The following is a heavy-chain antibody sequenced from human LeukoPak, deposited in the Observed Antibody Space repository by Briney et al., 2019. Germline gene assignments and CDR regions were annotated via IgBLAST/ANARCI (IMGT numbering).Heavy chain of an antibody. CDR2: IKSDGST. D-gene: IGHD3-22*01. J-gene: IGHJ1*01. Sequence: GGSLRLSCAASAFTFSCYWMHWVRQAPGKGLVWVSRIKSDGSTRYADSVKGRFTVSRDNAKNTVSLQMNSLRAEDTGVYYCARAPSQIGGYYAECFRQWGQRTLVIVSS. V-gene: IGHV3-74*01. CDR3: ARAPSQIGGYYAECFRQ. CDR1: AFTFSCYW.